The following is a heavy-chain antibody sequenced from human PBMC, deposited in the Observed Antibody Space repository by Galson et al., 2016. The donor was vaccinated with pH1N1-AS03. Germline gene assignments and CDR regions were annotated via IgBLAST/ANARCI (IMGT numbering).Heavy chain of an antibody. J-gene: IGHJ2*01. CDR2: IRQDGSEK. V-gene: IGHV3-7*03. D-gene: IGHD1-7*01. CDR1: GFSFSASW. Sequence: SLRLSCAASGFSFSASWMSWVRQAPGKGLEWVANIRQDGSEKYYVDSVEGRFTISRDKAKNSLYLQMNSLRDEDRAVYYCARDSPLNYYLDPWGRGTLVTVSS. CDR3: ARDSPLNYYLDP.